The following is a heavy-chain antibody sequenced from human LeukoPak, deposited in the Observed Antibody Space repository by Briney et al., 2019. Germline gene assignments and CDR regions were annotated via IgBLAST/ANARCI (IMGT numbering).Heavy chain of an antibody. V-gene: IGHV4-34*01. CDR2: INHSGST. Sequence: TASETLSLTCAVYGGSFSGYYWSWIRQPPGKELEWIGEINHSGSTNYNPSLKSRVTISVDTSKNQFSLKLSSVTAADTAVYYCARGRSVWGQGTLVTVSS. CDR3: ARGRSV. CDR1: GGSFSGYY. J-gene: IGHJ4*02.